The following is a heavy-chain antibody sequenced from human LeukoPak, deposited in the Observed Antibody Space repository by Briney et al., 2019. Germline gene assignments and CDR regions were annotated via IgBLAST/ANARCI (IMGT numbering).Heavy chain of an antibody. J-gene: IGHJ4*02. CDR1: GFTFSSSW. V-gene: IGHV3-74*03. Sequence: PGGSLRLSCAASGFTFSSSWMHWVRQAPGKGLVWVSRINSDGSRMMYADSVKGRFTISRDNSKNTLYLQMHSLRAEDTAVYYCAKDSGVDYYDSSGHNFDYWGQGTLVTVSS. CDR3: AKDSGVDYYDSSGHNFDY. D-gene: IGHD3-22*01. CDR2: INSDGSRM.